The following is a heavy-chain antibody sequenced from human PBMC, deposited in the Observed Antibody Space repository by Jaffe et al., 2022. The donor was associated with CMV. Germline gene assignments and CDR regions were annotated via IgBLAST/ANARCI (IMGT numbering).Heavy chain of an antibody. Sequence: EVQLVESGGGLVQPGGSLKLSCAASGFTFSNYAMNWVRQAPGKGLEWVSAISGSGGTTDYADSVKGRFSISRDNSKNMLYLQMNGLRPEDTAVYYCAASRPYDLFGENYFNYWGQGTLVTVSS. V-gene: IGHV3-23*04. CDR3: AASRPYDLFGENYFNY. CDR1: GFTFSNYA. CDR2: ISGSGGTT. J-gene: IGHJ4*02. D-gene: IGHD3-22*01.